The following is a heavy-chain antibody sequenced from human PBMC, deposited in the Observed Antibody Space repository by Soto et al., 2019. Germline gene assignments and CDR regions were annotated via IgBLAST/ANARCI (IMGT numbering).Heavy chain of an antibody. D-gene: IGHD6-6*01. V-gene: IGHV1-69*13. CDR2: IIPLFGTT. CDR3: ARSSSNRLDV. J-gene: IGHJ6*02. CDR1: GGTFASYA. Sequence: GAAVKVSCKSSGGTFASYAVSWVRQAPGQGLEWLGGIIPLFGTTNYAQHFQGRVTITADESTRTHYMELSSLRAEDTAVYYCARSSSNRLDVWGQGTTVTVSS.